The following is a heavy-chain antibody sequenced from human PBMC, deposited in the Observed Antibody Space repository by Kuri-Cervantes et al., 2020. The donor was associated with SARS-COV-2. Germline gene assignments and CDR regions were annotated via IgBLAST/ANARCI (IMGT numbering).Heavy chain of an antibody. J-gene: IGHJ4*02. Sequence: GESLKISCAASGFTFSSYWMSWVRQAPGKGLEWVANIKQDGSEKYYVDSVKGRFTISRDNAKNSLYLQMNSLRAEDTAVYYCARALVYYYDSSGYYEDYWGQGTLVTVSS. CDR2: IKQDGSEK. CDR3: ARALVYYYDSSGYYEDY. V-gene: IGHV3-7*01. D-gene: IGHD3-22*01. CDR1: GFTFSSYW.